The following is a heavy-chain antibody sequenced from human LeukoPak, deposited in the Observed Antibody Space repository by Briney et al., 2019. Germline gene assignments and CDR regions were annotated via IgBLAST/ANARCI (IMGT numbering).Heavy chain of an antibody. V-gene: IGHV3-23*01. D-gene: IGHD3-22*01. CDR3: AKYNNYYDSSDPIQH. Sequence: GGSLRLSCAASGFTFSNYAMSWVRQAPGKGLEWVSAISGSGGSTYYADSVKGRFTISRDNSKNTLYLQMNSLRAEDTAVYYCAKYNNYYDSSDPIQHWGQGTLVTVSS. CDR2: ISGSGGST. CDR1: GFTFSNYA. J-gene: IGHJ1*01.